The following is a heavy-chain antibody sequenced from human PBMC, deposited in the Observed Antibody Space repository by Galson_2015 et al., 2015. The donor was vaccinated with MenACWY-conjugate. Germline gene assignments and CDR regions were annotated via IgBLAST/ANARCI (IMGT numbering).Heavy chain of an antibody. J-gene: IGHJ4*02. CDR2: ISNDGRIK. CDR3: ASENWNYDLGDY. CDR1: GFTFTTSG. D-gene: IGHD1-7*01. Sequence: SLRLSCAASGFTFTTSGMHWVRQAPGKGLEWVAYISNDGRIKYYTDSVKGRFTISRDNSKNTLYLQMNSLGAEDTAVYHCASENWNYDLGDYWGQGTLVTVSS. V-gene: IGHV3-30*03.